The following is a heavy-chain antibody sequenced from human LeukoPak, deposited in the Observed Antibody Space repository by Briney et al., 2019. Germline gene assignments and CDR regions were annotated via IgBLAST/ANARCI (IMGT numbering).Heavy chain of an antibody. CDR3: ATGLPTY. CDR2: VDPEDGET. J-gene: IGHJ4*02. V-gene: IGHV1-69-2*01. Sequence: ASVKVSCKASGYTFTDYYMHWVQQAPGKGLEWMGRVDPEDGETIYAEKFQGRVTITADTSTDTAYMELSSLRSEDTAVYYCATGLPTYWGQGTLVTVSS. D-gene: IGHD4-11*01. CDR1: GYTFTDYY.